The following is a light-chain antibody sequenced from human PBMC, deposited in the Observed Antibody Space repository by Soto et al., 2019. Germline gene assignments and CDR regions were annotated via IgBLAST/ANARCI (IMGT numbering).Light chain of an antibody. CDR1: QSISNY. CDR3: QQRYGTPLT. Sequence: DMEMTQSPSSLSASVGDRVTITCRASQSISNYLNWYQHKPGKVPMLLIYAASSLQSGVPPRFSGSGSGTDFTLTINSLQPEDFATYYCQQRYGTPLTFGGGTKIEIK. J-gene: IGKJ4*01. V-gene: IGKV1-39*01. CDR2: AAS.